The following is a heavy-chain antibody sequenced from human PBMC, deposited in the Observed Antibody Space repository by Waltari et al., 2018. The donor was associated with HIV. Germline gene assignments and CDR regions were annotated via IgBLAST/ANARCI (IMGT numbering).Heavy chain of an antibody. Sequence: QVKLLGSGGGVVQTGWALRLSRAASGFSVTRYGMPWVRQAPGKGLEWVAVISYDGSNKYYADSVKGRFTISRDNSKNTLYLQMNSLRAEDTAVYYCAKDYFVVVTAAGPFDPWGQGTLVTVSS. CDR3: AKDYFVVVTAAGPFDP. CDR2: ISYDGSNK. D-gene: IGHD2-21*02. CDR1: GFSVTRYG. V-gene: IGHV3-30*18. J-gene: IGHJ5*02.